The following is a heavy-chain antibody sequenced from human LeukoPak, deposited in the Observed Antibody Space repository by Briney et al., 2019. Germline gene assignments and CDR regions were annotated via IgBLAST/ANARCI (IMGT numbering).Heavy chain of an antibody. Sequence: PGRSLRLSCAASGFTFSTSGMHWVRQSPGKGLEWMALISYDGSYKDFADSVQGRFTISRDNSKNTLYLQMNSLRPEDMAVYYCASWDPQLGDAFDIWGQGTMVTVSS. CDR1: GFTFSTSG. CDR2: ISYDGSYK. V-gene: IGHV3-30*03. CDR3: ASWDPQLGDAFDI. D-gene: IGHD3-16*01. J-gene: IGHJ3*02.